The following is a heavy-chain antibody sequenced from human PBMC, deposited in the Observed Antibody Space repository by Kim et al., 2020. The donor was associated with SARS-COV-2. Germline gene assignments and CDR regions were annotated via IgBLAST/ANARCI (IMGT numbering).Heavy chain of an antibody. Sequence: GESLKISCKGSGYSFTSYWIGWVRQMPGKGLEWMGIYPGDSDTRYSPSFQGQVTISADKSISTAYLQWSSLKASDTAMYYCARRGQYCSSTSCYGFPDYYYYGMDVWGQGTTVTVSS. D-gene: IGHD2-2*01. V-gene: IGHV5-51*01. J-gene: IGHJ6*02. CDR2: YPGDSDT. CDR1: GYSFTSYW. CDR3: ARRGQYCSSTSCYGFPDYYYYGMDV.